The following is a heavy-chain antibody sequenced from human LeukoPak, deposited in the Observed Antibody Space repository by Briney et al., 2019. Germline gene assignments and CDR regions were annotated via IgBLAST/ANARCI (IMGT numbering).Heavy chain of an antibody. Sequence: GESLKISCKGSGYSFTYYWIGWVRQMPGKGLEWMGIIYPGDSDTRYSSSFQGQVTISADKSISTAYLQLSSLKASDTAMYYCARQDGSSWYYFDYWGQGTLVTVSS. CDR2: IYPGDSDT. D-gene: IGHD6-13*01. J-gene: IGHJ4*02. V-gene: IGHV5-51*01. CDR1: GYSFTYYW. CDR3: ARQDGSSWYYFDY.